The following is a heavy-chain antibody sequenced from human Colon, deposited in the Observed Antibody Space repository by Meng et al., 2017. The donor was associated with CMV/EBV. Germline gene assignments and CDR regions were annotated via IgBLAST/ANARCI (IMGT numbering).Heavy chain of an antibody. CDR3: AGVAYDYGDRHFAY. Sequence: SGFTFSRYTMNWVRQAPGKGLEWVSSISSTGSFIKYADSVEGRFTISRDNAKTSVYLQINSLRAEDTAVYYCAGVAYDYGDRHFAYWGQGALVTVSS. J-gene: IGHJ4*02. V-gene: IGHV3-21*01. CDR2: ISSTGSFI. D-gene: IGHD4-17*01. CDR1: GFTFSRYT.